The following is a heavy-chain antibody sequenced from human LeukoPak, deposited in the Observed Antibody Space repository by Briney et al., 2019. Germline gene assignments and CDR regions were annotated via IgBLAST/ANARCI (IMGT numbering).Heavy chain of an antibody. D-gene: IGHD4-11*01. CDR2: TSYRSKWYN. J-gene: IGHJ5*01. CDR1: GDSVSSNSAA. V-gene: IGHV6-1*01. CDR3: ARVVGADYRFDMFDA. Sequence: SQTLSLTFAISGDSVSSNSAAWNWLRQSPSRGLEWLGRTSYRSKWYNDYAVSVKSRITINPDTSKNQFSLQLTSLTPEDTAVYYCARVVGADYRFDMFDAWGHGTLVTVSS.